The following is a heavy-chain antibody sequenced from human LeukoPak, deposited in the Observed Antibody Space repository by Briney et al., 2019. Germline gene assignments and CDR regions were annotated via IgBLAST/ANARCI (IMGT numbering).Heavy chain of an antibody. Sequence: GGTLRLSCAASGFTFIDYAMSWVRQAPGKGLEWVSAISGSGGRTYYADSVKGRFTISRDNAKNSLFLQMNSLRAEDTAVYYCARDGVLRYFDYYYYYMDVWGKGTTVTISS. J-gene: IGHJ6*03. D-gene: IGHD3-9*01. V-gene: IGHV3-23*01. CDR3: ARDGVLRYFDYYYYYMDV. CDR2: ISGSGGRT. CDR1: GFTFIDYA.